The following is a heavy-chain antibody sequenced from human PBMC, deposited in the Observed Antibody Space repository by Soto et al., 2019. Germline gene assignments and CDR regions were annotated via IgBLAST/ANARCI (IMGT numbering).Heavy chain of an antibody. D-gene: IGHD3-3*01. Sequence: SETLSVTCTVSGGSISSSSYYWGWIRQPPGKGLEWIGSIYYTGSTYYRPSLESRVTISVETSKNQFSLKLSSATAADTAVFYCARLPGITTLRRDYWGQGTLVTVSS. V-gene: IGHV4-39*01. J-gene: IGHJ4*02. CDR2: IYYTGST. CDR1: GGSISSSSYY. CDR3: ARLPGITTLRRDY.